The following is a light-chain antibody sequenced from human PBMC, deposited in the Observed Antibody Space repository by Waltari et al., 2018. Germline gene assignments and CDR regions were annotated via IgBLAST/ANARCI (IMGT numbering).Light chain of an antibody. CDR3: AAWDDGLFVV. V-gene: IGLV1-44*01. CDR1: ASNVGRNT. Sequence: QSVLPQPPSVSGTPGQRVSISCSGSASNVGRNTVNWYQHLPGTAPKLLIYREDQRPSVVPDLFSGFKSGTSAFLAISGLQSEDDGDYHCAAWDDGLFVVFGGGTKLTVL. J-gene: IGLJ2*01. CDR2: RED.